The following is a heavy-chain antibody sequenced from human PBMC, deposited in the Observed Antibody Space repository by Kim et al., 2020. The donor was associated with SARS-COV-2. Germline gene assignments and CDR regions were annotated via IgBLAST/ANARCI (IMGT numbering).Heavy chain of an antibody. D-gene: IGHD5-12*01. CDR1: GFTFSSYS. J-gene: IGHJ4*02. V-gene: IGHV3-21*01. CDR2: ISSSSSYI. Sequence: GGSLRLSCAASGFTFSSYSMNWVRQAPGKGLEWVSSISSSSSYIYYADSVKGRFTISRDNAKNSLYLQMNSLRDEDTAGYYCARDRGYSGYDLPVTASYYFDYWGQGTLVTVSS. CDR3: ARDRGYSGYDLPVTASYYFDY.